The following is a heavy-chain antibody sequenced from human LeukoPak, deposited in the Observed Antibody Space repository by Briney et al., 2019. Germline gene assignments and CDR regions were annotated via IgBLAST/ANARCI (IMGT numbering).Heavy chain of an antibody. Sequence: ASVKVSCKASGYTFTGYYMHWVRQAPGQGLEWMGWINPNSGGTNYAQKFQGRVTMTRDTSISTAYMELSRLRSDDTAVYYCARSHRSYYYDSSGTTDYWGQGTLVTVSS. CDR1: GYTFTGYY. CDR2: INPNSGGT. CDR3: ARSHRSYYYDSSGTTDY. V-gene: IGHV1-2*02. D-gene: IGHD3-22*01. J-gene: IGHJ4*02.